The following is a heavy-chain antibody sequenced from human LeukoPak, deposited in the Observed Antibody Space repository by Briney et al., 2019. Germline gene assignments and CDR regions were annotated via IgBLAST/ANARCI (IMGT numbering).Heavy chain of an antibody. CDR2: IIPIFGTA. Sequence: ASVKVSCKASGGTFGSYAISWVRRAPGQGLEWMGGIIPIFGTANYAQKFQGRVTITADESTSTAYMELSSLRSEDTAVYYCAREGLGRYFDYWGQGTLVTVSS. J-gene: IGHJ4*02. CDR1: GGTFGSYA. V-gene: IGHV1-69*13. D-gene: IGHD7-27*01. CDR3: AREGLGRYFDY.